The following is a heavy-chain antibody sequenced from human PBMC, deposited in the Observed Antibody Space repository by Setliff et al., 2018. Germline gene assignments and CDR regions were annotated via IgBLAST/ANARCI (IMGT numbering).Heavy chain of an antibody. D-gene: IGHD6-19*01. CDR2: IKQDGSEK. J-gene: IGHJ3*02. CDR3: AKNTEWLGDSYDAFDS. Sequence: GESLKISCAASGFTFSRYWMSWVRQAPGKGLEWVANIKQDGSEKYYVDSVKGRFTISRDNAKNSLYLQMNSLRAEDTAVYYCAKNTEWLGDSYDAFDSWGQGTMVTVSS. V-gene: IGHV3-7*01. CDR1: GFTFSRYW.